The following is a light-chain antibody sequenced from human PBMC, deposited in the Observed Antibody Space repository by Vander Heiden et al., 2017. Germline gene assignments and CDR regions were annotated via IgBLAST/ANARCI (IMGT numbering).Light chain of an antibody. V-gene: IGKV4-1*01. Sequence: DIVMTQAPDSLAVSLGERATINCKSSPSVLYSSNNKNYLVWYQQKPGQPPKLLIYWASTRESGVPDRFSGSASGTDFTLTISSLQAEDVAVYYCQQYYTTPYTFGQGTKLEIK. CDR3: QQYYTTPYT. J-gene: IGKJ2*01. CDR2: WAS. CDR1: PSVLYSSNNKNY.